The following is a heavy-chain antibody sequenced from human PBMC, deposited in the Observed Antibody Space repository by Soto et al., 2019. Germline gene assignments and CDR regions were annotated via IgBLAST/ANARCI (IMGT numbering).Heavy chain of an antibody. CDR1: GGSITSGGYF. CDR2: IAGSGRT. J-gene: IGHJ4*02. CDR3: ATLFNYYGSRGYAAYYFDY. D-gene: IGHD3-22*01. V-gene: IGHV4-31*03. Sequence: QVQLQESGPGLVKPSQTLSLTCTVSGGSITSGGYFWSWIRQQPGKGLEWIGYIAGSGRTYYNPYIRIRRTISVDTYKKQCYMNLSCVTAADTAVYYCATLFNYYGSRGYAAYYFDYWGQGTLVTVSS.